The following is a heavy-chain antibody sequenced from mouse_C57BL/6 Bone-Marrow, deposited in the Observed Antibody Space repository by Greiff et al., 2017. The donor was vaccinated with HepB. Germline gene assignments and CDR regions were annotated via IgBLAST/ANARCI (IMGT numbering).Heavy chain of an antibody. CDR1: GFTFSSYG. Sequence: EVKVVESGGDLVKPGGSLKLSCAASGFTFSSYGMSWVRQTPDKRLEWVATISSGGSYTYYPDSVKGRFTISRDNAKNTLYLQMSSLKSEDTAMYYCARVGSSPYYFDYWGQGTTLTVSS. CDR2: ISSGGSYT. V-gene: IGHV5-6*01. J-gene: IGHJ2*01. D-gene: IGHD1-1*01. CDR3: ARVGSSPYYFDY.